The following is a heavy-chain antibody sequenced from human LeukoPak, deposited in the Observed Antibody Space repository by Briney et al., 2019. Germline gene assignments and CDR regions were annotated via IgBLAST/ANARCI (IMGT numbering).Heavy chain of an antibody. V-gene: IGHV4-61*02. CDR1: GGSISSGSYY. CDR3: ARGEPGSRSTPPVHYYYYYMDV. Sequence: PSQTLSLTCTVSGGSISSGSYYWSWIRQPAGKGLEWIGRIYTCGSTNYNPSLKSRVTISVDTSKNQFSLKLSSVTAADTAVYYCARGEPGSRSTPPVHYYYYYMDVWGKGTTVTVSS. CDR2: IYTCGST. D-gene: IGHD1-14*01. J-gene: IGHJ6*03.